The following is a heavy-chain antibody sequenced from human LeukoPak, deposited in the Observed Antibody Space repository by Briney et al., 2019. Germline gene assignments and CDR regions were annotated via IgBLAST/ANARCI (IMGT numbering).Heavy chain of an antibody. D-gene: IGHD3-22*01. CDR2: IRSKANSYAT. CDR1: GFTFSGSA. V-gene: IGHV3-73*01. J-gene: IGHJ4*02. CDR3: TSRIVVHLDY. Sequence: GGSLRLSCAASGFTFSGSAMHWVRQASGKGLEWVRRIRSKANSYATAYAASVKGRFTISRDDSKNTAYLQMNSLKTEDTAVYYCTSRIVVHLDYWGQGTLVTVSS.